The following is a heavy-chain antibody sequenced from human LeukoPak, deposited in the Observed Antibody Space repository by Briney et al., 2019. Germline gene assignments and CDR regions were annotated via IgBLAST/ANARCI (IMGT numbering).Heavy chain of an antibody. V-gene: IGHV3-20*04. J-gene: IGHJ4*02. CDR1: GFTFSSYA. Sequence: GGSLRLSCAASGFTFSSYAMYWVRQAPGKGLEWVSGINWNGASTGYADSVKGRFTISRDNSKNTLYLQMNSLRAEDTAVYYCARRAGAYSHPYDYWGQGTLVTVSS. CDR2: INWNGAST. CDR3: ARRAGAYSHPYDY. D-gene: IGHD4/OR15-4a*01.